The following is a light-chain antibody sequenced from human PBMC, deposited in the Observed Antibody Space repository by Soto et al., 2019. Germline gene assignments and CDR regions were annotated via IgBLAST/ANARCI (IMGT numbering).Light chain of an antibody. CDR2: DAS. Sequence: EIVLTQSPGTLSLSPGERATLSCRASQSVTSGYLAWYQQKPGQAPRLLIYDASSRATGIPDRFSGGGSGTDFTLTISRLEPEDFAVYYCQQYGTSLLYTFGQGTKLEIK. CDR3: QQYGTSLLYT. J-gene: IGKJ2*01. V-gene: IGKV3-20*01. CDR1: QSVTSGY.